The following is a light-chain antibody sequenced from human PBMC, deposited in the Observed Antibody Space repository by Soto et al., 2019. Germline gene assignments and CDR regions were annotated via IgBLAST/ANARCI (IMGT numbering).Light chain of an antibody. V-gene: IGLV2-11*01. Sequence: QSVLTQPRSVSGAPGQSVTISCTGTSSDVGGYNYVSWFQQHPGKAPRFMIYDVNKRPAGVPDRFSGSKSGNTASLTISGLQVEDEADYYCCSWVGGNTYVFGTGTKVTVL. J-gene: IGLJ1*01. CDR2: DVN. CDR3: CSWVGGNTYV. CDR1: SSDVGGYNY.